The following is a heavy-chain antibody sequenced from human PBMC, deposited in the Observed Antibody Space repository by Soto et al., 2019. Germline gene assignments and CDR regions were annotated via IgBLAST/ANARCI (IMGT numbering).Heavy chain of an antibody. CDR1: GGSFSGYY. V-gene: IGHV4-34*01. Sequence: QVQLQQWGAGLLKPSETLSLTCAVYGGSFSGYYWSWIRQPPGKGLEWIGEINHSGSTNYNPSLKSRVTISVDTSKNQFSLKLSSVTAADTAVYYCASPRGYSSSWYVNDYWGQGTLVTVTS. D-gene: IGHD6-13*01. J-gene: IGHJ4*02. CDR2: INHSGST. CDR3: ASPRGYSSSWYVNDY.